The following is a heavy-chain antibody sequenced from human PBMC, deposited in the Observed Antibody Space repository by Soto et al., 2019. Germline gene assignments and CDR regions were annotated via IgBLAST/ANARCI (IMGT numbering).Heavy chain of an antibody. CDR1: GDTFSSYA. Sequence: QVPLVQSGAEVKKPGSSVKVSCKASGDTFSSYAISWVRQAPGQGLEWMGGIIPIFGTANYAQKFQGRVTITAVESTSTAYMEVSSLRSEDTAVYYCARDGSGYRSRASPMDVWGQGTTVTVSS. J-gene: IGHJ6*02. V-gene: IGHV1-69*01. CDR3: ARDGSGYRSRASPMDV. D-gene: IGHD3-22*01. CDR2: IIPIFGTA.